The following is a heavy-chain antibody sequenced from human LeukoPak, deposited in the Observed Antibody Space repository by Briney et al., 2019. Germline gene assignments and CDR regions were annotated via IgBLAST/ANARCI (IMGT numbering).Heavy chain of an antibody. Sequence: SETLSLTCTVSGGSISSGSYYWSWIRQPAGKGLEWIGRIYTSGSTNYNPSLKSRVTISVDTSKNQFSLKLSSVTAAHTAVYYCARQGGVYSSSWYPFWGQGTLVTVSS. CDR1: GGSISSGSYY. CDR3: ARQGGVYSSSWYPF. J-gene: IGHJ4*02. CDR2: IYTSGST. V-gene: IGHV4-61*02. D-gene: IGHD6-13*01.